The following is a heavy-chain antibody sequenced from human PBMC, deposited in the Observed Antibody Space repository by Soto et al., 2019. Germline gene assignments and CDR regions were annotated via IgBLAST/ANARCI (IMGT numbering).Heavy chain of an antibody. J-gene: IGHJ4*02. V-gene: IGHV4-39*02. D-gene: IGHD3-22*01. Sequence: SETLSLTCTVSGGSVSSNYYWGWIRLSPGKGLEWIGSFYFSGITYYNPSLKSRVIISVGTFKNQFSLTLSSVTAADTAVYYCARDRLRGYHSSGFYSWGQGTMVTVSS. CDR3: ARDRLRGYHSSGFYS. CDR2: FYFSGIT. CDR1: GGSVSSNYY.